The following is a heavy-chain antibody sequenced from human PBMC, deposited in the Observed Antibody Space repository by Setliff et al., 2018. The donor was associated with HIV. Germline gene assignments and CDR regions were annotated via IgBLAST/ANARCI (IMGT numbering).Heavy chain of an antibody. CDR3: ARHRDPPGSRWIYYYYYMDL. CDR2: NYDSGST. CDR1: GASISNSNSY. J-gene: IGHJ6*03. D-gene: IGHD6-13*01. V-gene: IGHV4-39*01. Sequence: SETLSLTCSVYGASISNSNSYWSWIRQPPGKRLEWLGSNYDSGSTSYNPSLSSRLTSSVDTSKNQVALWLRSVTAADTGVYYCARHRDPPGSRWIYYYYYMDLWGEGTTVTVSS.